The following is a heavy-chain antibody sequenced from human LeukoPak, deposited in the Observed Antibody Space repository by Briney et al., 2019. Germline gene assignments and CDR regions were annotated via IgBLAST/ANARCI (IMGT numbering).Heavy chain of an antibody. CDR1: GFTFSGYI. D-gene: IGHD6-19*01. Sequence: GGSLRLSCAASGFTFSGYIMNWVRRAPGKGLEWVSSIGTSGNTIYYADSVKGRFTVSRDNAKNSLYLQMNSLRAEDTAVYYCARDQWLDYWGQGTLVTVSS. J-gene: IGHJ4*02. CDR3: ARDQWLDY. V-gene: IGHV3-48*01. CDR2: IGTSGNTI.